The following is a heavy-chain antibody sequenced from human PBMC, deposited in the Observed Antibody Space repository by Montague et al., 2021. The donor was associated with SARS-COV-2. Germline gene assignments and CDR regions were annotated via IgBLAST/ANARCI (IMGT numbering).Heavy chain of an antibody. CDR1: GFTVTTYD. J-gene: IGHJ2*01. Sequence: SLRLSCAASGFTVTTYDMNWVRQAPGRGLEWVSYITDSGTTMYYTDSVRGRFTVSRDNARNSLFLQMNSLRVDDTAVYHCVREPSSGSLRFTFDLWGRGTLVTVSS. CDR3: VREPSSGSLRFTFDL. V-gene: IGHV3-48*03. CDR2: ITDSGTTM. D-gene: IGHD1-26*01.